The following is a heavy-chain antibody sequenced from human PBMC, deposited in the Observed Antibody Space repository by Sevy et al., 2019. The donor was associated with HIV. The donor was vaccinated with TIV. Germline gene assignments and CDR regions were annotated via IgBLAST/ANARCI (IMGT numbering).Heavy chain of an antibody. Sequence: GGSLRLSCAASGFTFSHHNMNWVRQAPGKGLEWLANIKQDGSEKYYVDSVKGRFTISRDNAKNSVYLQMNSLRAEDTAVYYCARVDYPYDYWGQGTLVTVSS. V-gene: IGHV3-7*03. CDR1: GFTFSHHN. D-gene: IGHD3-9*01. CDR2: IKQDGSEK. J-gene: IGHJ4*02. CDR3: ARVDYPYDY.